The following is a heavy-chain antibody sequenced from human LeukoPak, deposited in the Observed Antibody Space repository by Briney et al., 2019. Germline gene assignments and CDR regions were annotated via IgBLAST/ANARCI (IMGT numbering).Heavy chain of an antibody. V-gene: IGHV3-11*01. CDR3: ASRITGTSSYYYGMDV. D-gene: IGHD1-7*01. J-gene: IGHJ6*02. CDR2: ISSSGSTI. Sequence: GGSLRLSCAASRFTFSDYYMSWIRQAPGKGLEWVSYISSSGSTIYYADSVKGRFTISRDNAKNSLFLQMNSLRAEDSAVYYCASRITGTSSYYYGMDVWGQGTAVTVSS. CDR1: RFTFSDYY.